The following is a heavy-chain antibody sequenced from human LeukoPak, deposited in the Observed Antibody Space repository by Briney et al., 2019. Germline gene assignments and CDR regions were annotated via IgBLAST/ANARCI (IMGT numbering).Heavy chain of an antibody. V-gene: IGHV3-53*01. CDR1: GFTVSSNY. CDR3: ARDTVTTFRFGDYQHYGMDV. CDR2: IYSGGST. J-gene: IGHJ6*02. D-gene: IGHD4-17*01. Sequence: GGSLRLSCAASGFTVSSNYMSWVRQAPGKGLEWVSVIYSGGSTYYADSVKGRFTISRDNSKNTLYLQMNSLRAEDTAVYYCARDTVTTFRFGDYQHYGMDVWGQGTTVTVSS.